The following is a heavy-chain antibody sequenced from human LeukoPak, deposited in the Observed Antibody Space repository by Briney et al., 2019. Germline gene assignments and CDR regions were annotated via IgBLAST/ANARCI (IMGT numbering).Heavy chain of an antibody. CDR1: GGSISSYY. Sequence: SETLSLTCTVSGGSISSYYWSWIRQPPGKGLEWIGYIYYSGSTNYNPSLKSRVTTSVDTSKNQFSLKLSSVTAADTAVYYCARDYSSGWFDPWGQGTLVTVSS. CDR2: IYYSGST. D-gene: IGHD2-15*01. CDR3: ARDYSSGWFDP. J-gene: IGHJ5*02. V-gene: IGHV4-59*01.